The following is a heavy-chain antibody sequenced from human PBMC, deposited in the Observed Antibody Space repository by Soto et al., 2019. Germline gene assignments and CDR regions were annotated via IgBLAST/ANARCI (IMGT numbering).Heavy chain of an antibody. CDR3: AKFPAAVPSYYYYMDV. V-gene: IGHV3-23*01. Sequence: GGSLRLSCAASGFTFSSYAMSWVRQATGKGLEWVSAISGSGGSTNYADSVKGRFTISRDNSKNTLYLQMNGLRAEDTAVYYCAKFPAAVPSYYYYMDVWGKGTTVTVSS. CDR2: ISGSGGST. J-gene: IGHJ6*03. CDR1: GFTFSSYA. D-gene: IGHD2-15*01.